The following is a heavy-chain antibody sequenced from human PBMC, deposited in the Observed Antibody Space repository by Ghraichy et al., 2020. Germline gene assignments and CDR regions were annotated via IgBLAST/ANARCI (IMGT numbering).Heavy chain of an antibody. Sequence: SVKVSCKASGFTFTSSAVQWVRQARGQRLEWIGWIVVGSGNTNYAQKFQERVTITRDMSTSTAYMELSSLRSEDTAVYYCAAGYSYGPGGDYWGQGTLVTVSS. CDR2: IVVGSGNT. V-gene: IGHV1-58*01. D-gene: IGHD5-18*01. CDR3: AAGYSYGPGGDY. CDR1: GFTFTSSA. J-gene: IGHJ4*02.